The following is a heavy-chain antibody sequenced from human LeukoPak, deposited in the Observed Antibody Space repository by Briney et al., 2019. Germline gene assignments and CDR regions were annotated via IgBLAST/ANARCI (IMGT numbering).Heavy chain of an antibody. CDR3: ARDTPRGEGAFDI. CDR2: INHSGST. D-gene: IGHD3-16*01. V-gene: IGHV4-34*01. J-gene: IGHJ3*02. CDR1: GGSFSGYY. Sequence: SETLSLTCAVYGGSFSGYYWSWIRQPPGKGLEWIGEINHSGSTNYNPSLESRVTISVDTSKNQFSLKLSSVTAADTAVYYCARDTPRGEGAFDIWGQGTMVTVSS.